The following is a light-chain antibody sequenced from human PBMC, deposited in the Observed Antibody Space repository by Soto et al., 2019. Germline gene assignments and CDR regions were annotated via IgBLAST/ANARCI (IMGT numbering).Light chain of an antibody. Sequence: SYELTQPPSVSVAPGQTARLTCGGNKIGGKNVQWYQQRPGQAPVMVLYDDSDRPSGIPERFSGSNSGNTATLTISRVEVGDEADYYCQVWDSSSYHQVFGGGTKVTVL. J-gene: IGLJ3*02. CDR1: KIGGKN. CDR3: QVWDSSSYHQV. CDR2: DDS. V-gene: IGLV3-21*02.